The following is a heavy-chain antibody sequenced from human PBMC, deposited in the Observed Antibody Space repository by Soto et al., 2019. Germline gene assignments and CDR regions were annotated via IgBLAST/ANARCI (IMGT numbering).Heavy chain of an antibody. CDR3: ARGPEHNRVVGSIYYYYYYYMDV. D-gene: IGHD2-15*01. Sequence: SETLSLTCAVYGGSFSGYYWSWIRQPPGKGLEWIGEINHSGSTNYNPSLKSRVTISVDTSKNQFSLKLSSVTAADTAVYYCARGPEHNRVVGSIYYYYYYYMDVWGKGTTVTVSS. CDR1: GGSFSGYY. CDR2: INHSGST. V-gene: IGHV4-34*01. J-gene: IGHJ6*03.